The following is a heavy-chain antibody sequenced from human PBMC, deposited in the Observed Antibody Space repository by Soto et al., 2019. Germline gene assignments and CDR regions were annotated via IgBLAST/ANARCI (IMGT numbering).Heavy chain of an antibody. CDR1: GYSFTSYW. Sequence: GESLTISCQGSGYSFTSYWIGWERQMPGKGLEWMGIIYPGDSDTRYSPSFQGQVTISADKSISTAYLQWSSLKASDTAMYYCAGGGVRGVITRTRDYYGMDVWGQGTTVTVSS. CDR2: IYPGDSDT. D-gene: IGHD3-10*01. CDR3: AGGGVRGVITRTRDYYGMDV. J-gene: IGHJ6*02. V-gene: IGHV5-51*01.